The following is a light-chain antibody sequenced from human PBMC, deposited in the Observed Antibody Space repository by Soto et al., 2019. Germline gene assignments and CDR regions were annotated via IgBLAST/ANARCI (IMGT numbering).Light chain of an antibody. CDR1: GSNIGAGYD. CDR2: GNN. Sequence: QTAVTQPPSASGAPGQRVAISCTWSGSNIGAGYDVSWYQQLPGTAPKLLIYGNNNRPSGVPDRFSGSKSGTSASLVITGLKAGDEADYYCQSYDSRLRALYVFGTGTKVTVL. CDR3: QSYDSRLRALYV. J-gene: IGLJ1*01. V-gene: IGLV1-40*02.